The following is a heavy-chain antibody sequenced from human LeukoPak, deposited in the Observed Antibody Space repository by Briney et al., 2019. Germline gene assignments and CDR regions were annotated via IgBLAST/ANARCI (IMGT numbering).Heavy chain of an antibody. D-gene: IGHD6-13*01. V-gene: IGHV3-53*01. CDR1: GFTVSSNY. J-gene: IGHJ3*02. CDR2: IYSGGST. CDR3: ARDNRVSPPSHAFDI. Sequence: GGSLRLSCAASGFTVSSNYMSWVRQAPGKGLEWVSVIYSGGSTYYADSVKGRFTISRDNSKNTLYLQMNSLRAEDTAVYYCARDNRVSPPSHAFDIWGQGTMVTVSS.